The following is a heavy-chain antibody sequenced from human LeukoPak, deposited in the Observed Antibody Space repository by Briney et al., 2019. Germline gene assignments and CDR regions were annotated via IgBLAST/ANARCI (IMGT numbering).Heavy chain of an antibody. J-gene: IGHJ5*02. CDR3: AKEPQHCGGVTCTSRIARGYAWFDP. CDR2: ISGGGGTT. D-gene: IGHD2-21*01. V-gene: IGHV3-23*01. CDR1: GFTFSNHA. Sequence: GGSLRLSCGVSGFTFSNHAMSWVRQSSGKGLEWVSVISGGGGTTYYADSVKGRFTISRDNSKNMLYLQMNSLRAEDTAVYYCAKEPQHCGGVTCTSRIARGYAWFDPWGQGTLVTVSS.